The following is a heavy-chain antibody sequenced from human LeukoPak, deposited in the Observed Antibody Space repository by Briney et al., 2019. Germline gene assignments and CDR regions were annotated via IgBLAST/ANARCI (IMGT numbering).Heavy chain of an antibody. V-gene: IGHV1-69*04. CDR3: ARVRDWYFDL. CDR1: GYTFTSYG. Sequence: SVKVSCKASGYTFTSYGISWVRQAPGQGLEWMGRIIPILGIANYAQKFQGRVTITADKSTSTVYMELSSLRSEDTAVYYCARVRDWYFDLWGRGTLVTVSS. J-gene: IGHJ2*01. CDR2: IIPILGIA.